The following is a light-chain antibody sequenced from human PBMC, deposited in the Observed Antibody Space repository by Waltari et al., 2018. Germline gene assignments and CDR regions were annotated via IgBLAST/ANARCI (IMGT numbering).Light chain of an antibody. CDR1: QSVSRSR. CDR2: AAS. Sequence: FLTQAPDTLSLSPGERVTLSCRASQSVSRSRLAWYQHKPGQAPRLLMYAASTRATGIPDRFSGSGSGTDFSLSISRVEPEDFAVYYCQQYSSSVMYTFGQGTKLEIK. J-gene: IGKJ2*01. CDR3: QQYSSSVMYT. V-gene: IGKV3-20*01.